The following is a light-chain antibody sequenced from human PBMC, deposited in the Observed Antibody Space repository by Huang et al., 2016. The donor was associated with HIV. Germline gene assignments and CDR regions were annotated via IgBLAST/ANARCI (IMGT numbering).Light chain of an antibody. CDR3: QQYDNLPLT. Sequence: DIQMTQSPSSLSASVGDRVTITCQASQDISNYLNWYQQKPGKAPKLLIYDASNLETGVTSRVSGSGSGTDFTLTISSLQPEDIATYYCQQYDNLPLTFGGGTKVEIK. J-gene: IGKJ4*01. CDR1: QDISNY. CDR2: DAS. V-gene: IGKV1-33*01.